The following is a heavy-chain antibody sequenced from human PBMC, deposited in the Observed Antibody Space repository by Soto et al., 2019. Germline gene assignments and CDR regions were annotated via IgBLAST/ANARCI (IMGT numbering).Heavy chain of an antibody. Sequence: QVQLQQWGAGLLKPSETLSLTCAVYGGSFSGYYWSWIRQPPGKGLEWIGEINHSGSTNYNPSLKSRVNISVDTSKNQFSLKLSSVTAADTAVYYCARSRTTVEGMDVWGQGTTVTVSS. CDR1: GGSFSGYY. CDR3: ARSRTTVEGMDV. D-gene: IGHD4-4*01. V-gene: IGHV4-34*01. CDR2: INHSGST. J-gene: IGHJ6*02.